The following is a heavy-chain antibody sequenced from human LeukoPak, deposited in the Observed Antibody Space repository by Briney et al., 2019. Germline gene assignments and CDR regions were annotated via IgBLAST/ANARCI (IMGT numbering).Heavy chain of an antibody. V-gene: IGHV1-69*13. CDR3: ARDAGYSSSWYAFDI. Sequence: GASVKVSCKASGYTFTSYAISWVRQAPGQGLEWMGGIIPICGTANYAQKFQGRVTITADESTSTAYMELSSLRSEDTAVYYCARDAGYSSSWYAFDIWGQGTMATVSS. J-gene: IGHJ3*02. CDR2: IIPICGTA. CDR1: GYTFTSYA. D-gene: IGHD6-13*01.